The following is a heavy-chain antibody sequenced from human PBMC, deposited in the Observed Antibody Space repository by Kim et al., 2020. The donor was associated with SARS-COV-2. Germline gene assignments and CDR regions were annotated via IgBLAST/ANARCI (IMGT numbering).Heavy chain of an antibody. CDR1: GGSISSYY. J-gene: IGHJ6*02. CDR3: ARNGGTAPDYGGNLSLDYYYGMDV. Sequence: SETLSLTCTVSGGSISSYYWSWIRQPPGKGLEWIGYIYYSGSTNYNPSLKSRVTISVDTSKNQFSLKLSSVTAADTAVYYCARNGGTAPDYGGNLSLDYYYGMDVWGQGTTVTVSS. CDR2: IYYSGST. D-gene: IGHD4-17*01. V-gene: IGHV4-59*01.